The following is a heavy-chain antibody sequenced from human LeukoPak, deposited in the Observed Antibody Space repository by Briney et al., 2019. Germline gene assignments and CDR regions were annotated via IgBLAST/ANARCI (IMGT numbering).Heavy chain of an antibody. Sequence: GGSLRLSCGASGLTFGGYWMYWVRQAPGKGLEWVANIKYDGSEKNYVDSVKGRFTISRDNAKNSLYLQMNSLRAEDTAVYYCARDGVSSSPDFDYWGQGTLVTVSS. CDR2: IKYDGSEK. CDR3: ARDGVSSSPDFDY. D-gene: IGHD6-6*01. V-gene: IGHV3-7*01. J-gene: IGHJ4*02. CDR1: GLTFGGYW.